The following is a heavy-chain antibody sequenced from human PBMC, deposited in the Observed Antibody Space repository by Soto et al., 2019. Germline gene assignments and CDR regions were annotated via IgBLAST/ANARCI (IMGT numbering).Heavy chain of an antibody. CDR3: ARANITMIVKIDY. D-gene: IGHD3-22*01. CDR2: IYYSGST. J-gene: IGHJ4*02. CDR1: GGSISSGDYY. V-gene: IGHV4-30-4*01. Sequence: PSETLSLTCTVSGGSISSGDYYWSWIRQPPGKGLEWIGYIYYSGSTYYNPSLKSRVTISVDTSKNQFSLKLSSVTAADTAVYYCARANITMIVKIDYWGQGTLVTVSS.